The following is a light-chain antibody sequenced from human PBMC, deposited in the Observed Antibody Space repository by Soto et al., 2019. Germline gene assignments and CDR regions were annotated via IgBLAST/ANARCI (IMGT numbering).Light chain of an antibody. CDR2: AAS. Sequence: DIQMTQSPSSLSASVGDRVTITCRASQIISNYLNWYQQKPGKAPKLLIYAASSLQSGVPSRFSGSGSGTDFTLTISSLQPEDFATYYCQQSYSTPWTFGQGTKVELK. CDR1: QIISNY. J-gene: IGKJ1*01. CDR3: QQSYSTPWT. V-gene: IGKV1-39*01.